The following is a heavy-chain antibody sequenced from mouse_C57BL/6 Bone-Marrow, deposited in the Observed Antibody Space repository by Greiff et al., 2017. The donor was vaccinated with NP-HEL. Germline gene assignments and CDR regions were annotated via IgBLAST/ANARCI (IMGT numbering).Heavy chain of an antibody. CDR3: ARDLDWEGYFDV. V-gene: IGHV5-16*01. CDR1: GFTFSDYY. CDR2: INYDGSST. D-gene: IGHD4-1*01. J-gene: IGHJ1*03. Sequence: EVKLVESEGGLVQPGSSMKLSCTASGFTFSDYYMAWVRQVPEKGLEWVANINYDGSSTYYLDSLKSRFIISRDNAKNILYLQMSSLKSEDTATYYCARDLDWEGYFDVWGTGTTVTVSS.